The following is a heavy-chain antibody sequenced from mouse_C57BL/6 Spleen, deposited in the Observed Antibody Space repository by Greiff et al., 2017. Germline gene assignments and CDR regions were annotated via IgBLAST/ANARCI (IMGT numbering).Heavy chain of an antibody. CDR2: LDPNSGST. CDR3: ARDFDYDEGYYAMDY. D-gene: IGHD2-4*01. Sequence: QVQLQQPGAELVKPGASVKLSCKASGYTFTSYWMHWVKQRPGQGLEWIGMLDPNSGSTNYNEKFKGKATLTVDKSSSTAYMQLSSLTSEDSAVYYCARDFDYDEGYYAMDYWGQGTSVTVSS. J-gene: IGHJ4*01. CDR1: GYTFTSYW. V-gene: IGHV1-64*01.